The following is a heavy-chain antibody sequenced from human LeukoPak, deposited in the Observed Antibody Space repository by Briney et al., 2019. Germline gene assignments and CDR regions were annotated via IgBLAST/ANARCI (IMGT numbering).Heavy chain of an antibody. CDR2: IYYSGSI. CDR3: ARGDGYNRY. D-gene: IGHD5-24*01. V-gene: IGHV4-39*07. CDR1: GGSIISSSYY. Sequence: SETLSLTCTVSGGSIISSSYYWGWIRQPPGKGLEWIGSIYYSGSIYYNPSLKSRVTISVDTSKNQFSLKLSSVTAADTAVYYCARGDGYNRYWGQGTLVTVSS. J-gene: IGHJ4*02.